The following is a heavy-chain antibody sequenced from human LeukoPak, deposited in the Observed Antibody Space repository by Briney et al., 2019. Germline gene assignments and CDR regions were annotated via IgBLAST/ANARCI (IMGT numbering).Heavy chain of an antibody. Sequence: GGSLRLSCTASGFTFSDYAMSWFRQAPGKGLEWVGFIRNKAYGGTAEYAASVKGRFTISRDASKTIAYLQMNSLKTKDTAVYYCTREKRYFDWFQADYWGQGTLVTVSS. CDR3: TREKRYFDWFQADY. V-gene: IGHV3-49*03. CDR2: IRNKAYGGTA. D-gene: IGHD3-9*01. CDR1: GFTFSDYA. J-gene: IGHJ4*02.